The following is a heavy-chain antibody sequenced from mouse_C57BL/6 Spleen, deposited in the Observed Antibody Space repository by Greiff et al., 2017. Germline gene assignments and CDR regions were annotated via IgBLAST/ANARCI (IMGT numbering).Heavy chain of an antibody. Sequence: QVQLQQPGAELVRPGSSVKLSCKASGYTFTSYWMDWVKQRPGQGLEWIGKIYPSDSETHYNQKFKDKATLTVDKSASTAYMQLSSLTSEDSADYYCAKGDSYYPWFAYWGQGTLVTVSA. CDR2: IYPSDSET. V-gene: IGHV1-61*01. D-gene: IGHD2-12*01. CDR3: AKGDSYYPWFAY. CDR1: GYTFTSYW. J-gene: IGHJ3*01.